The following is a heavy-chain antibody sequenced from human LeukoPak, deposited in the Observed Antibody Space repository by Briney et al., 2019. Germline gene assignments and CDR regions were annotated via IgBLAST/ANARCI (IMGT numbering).Heavy chain of an antibody. CDR1: GFTFSSYA. J-gene: IGHJ4*02. CDR3: ARGEGTGVALYYRY. V-gene: IGHV3-23*01. Sequence: GGSLRLSCAASGFTFSSYAMSWVRQAPGKGLEWVSTITGGGGSTYYADSVKGRVPISRENSRNMLYLQVNSLRAEDTAVYYCARGEGTGVALYYRYWGQGTLVIVSS. CDR2: ITGGGGST. D-gene: IGHD6-19*01.